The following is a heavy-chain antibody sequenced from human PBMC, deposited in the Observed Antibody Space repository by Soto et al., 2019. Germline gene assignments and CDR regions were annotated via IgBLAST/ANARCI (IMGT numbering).Heavy chain of an antibody. CDR3: ARTYSGTYPPPYYFDY. CDR1: EYSFTKYW. J-gene: IGHJ4*02. CDR2: IYPGDSVA. D-gene: IGHD1-26*01. V-gene: IGHV5-51*01. Sequence: EVQLAQSGAEVKKPGESLKISFKGPEYSFTKYWMGGLGQMPGKGLEGMGIIYPGDSVARYSPSFKGQVIISADKSINTAYLQWSSLQASDTAVYYCARTYSGTYPPPYYFDYWGQGTLVTVSS.